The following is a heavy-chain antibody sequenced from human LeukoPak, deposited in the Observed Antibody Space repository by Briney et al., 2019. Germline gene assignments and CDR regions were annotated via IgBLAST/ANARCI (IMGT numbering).Heavy chain of an antibody. V-gene: IGHV3-21*01. CDR3: ARANDNYNYYYMDV. J-gene: IGHJ6*03. CDR1: GFTFSSYS. Sequence: GGSLRLSCAASGFTFSSYSMSWVRQAPGKGLEWVSSISSSSSYIYYADSVKGRFTISRDNAKNSLYLQMNSLRAEDTAVYYCARANDNYNYYYMDVWGKGTTVTISS. D-gene: IGHD3-9*01. CDR2: ISSSSSYI.